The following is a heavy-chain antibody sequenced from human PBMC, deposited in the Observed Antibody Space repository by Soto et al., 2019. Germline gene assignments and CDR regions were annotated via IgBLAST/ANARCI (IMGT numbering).Heavy chain of an antibody. CDR2: MNLNSGNT. Sequence: GPSVKVSCKASGYTFTSYDMNWVRQATGQGFEWMGWMNLNSGNTSYPQKFQGRVTMTRSISISTAYMALTSLRSEDRAVYYCARGSLLPSYYDYVWGSYRSCDYWGQGTLVTVSS. V-gene: IGHV1-8*01. D-gene: IGHD3-16*02. CDR3: ARGSLLPSYYDYVWGSYRSCDY. J-gene: IGHJ4*02. CDR1: GYTFTSYD.